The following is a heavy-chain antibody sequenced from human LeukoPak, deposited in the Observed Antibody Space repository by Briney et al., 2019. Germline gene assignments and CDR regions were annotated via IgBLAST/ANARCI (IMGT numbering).Heavy chain of an antibody. CDR1: GYTFTSYY. V-gene: IGHV1-46*01. J-gene: IGHJ4*02. CDR2: MNPGGGST. CDR3: ARDRDSSSWYTILYYFDY. D-gene: IGHD6-13*01. Sequence: ASVKVSCKASGYTFTSYYMHWVRQAPGQGLEWMGIMNPGGGSTSYAQKFQGRVTMTRDTSTSTVYMELSSLRSEDTAVYYCARDRDSSSWYTILYYFDYWGQGTLVTVSS.